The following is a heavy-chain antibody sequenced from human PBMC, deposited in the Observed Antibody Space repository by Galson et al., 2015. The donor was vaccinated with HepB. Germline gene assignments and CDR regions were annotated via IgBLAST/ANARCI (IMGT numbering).Heavy chain of an antibody. CDR3: TRALDRGGRLEFDS. CDR1: GFTFGDYA. D-gene: IGHD2-15*01. Sequence: SLRLSCAASGFTFGDYAMSWVRQAPGTVLEWVGFIRRKAYGGTTEYAAPVKGRFTISRADSKSIADLQMNSLKPEDTAVYYCTRALDRGGRLEFDSWGQGALVTVSS. J-gene: IGHJ4*02. CDR2: IRRKAYGGTT. V-gene: IGHV3-49*04.